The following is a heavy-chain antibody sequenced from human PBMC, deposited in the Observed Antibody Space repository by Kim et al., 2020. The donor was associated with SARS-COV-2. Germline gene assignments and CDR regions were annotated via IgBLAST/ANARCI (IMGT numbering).Heavy chain of an antibody. Sequence: SETLSLTCTVSGGSISSSSYYWGWIRQPPGKGLEWIGSIYYSGSTYYNPSLKSRVTISVDTSKNQFSLKLSSVTAADTAVYYCARLKDTAMVFDYWGQGTLVTVSS. CDR3: ARLKDTAMVFDY. V-gene: IGHV4-39*01. CDR1: GGSISSSSYY. J-gene: IGHJ4*02. D-gene: IGHD5-18*01. CDR2: IYYSGST.